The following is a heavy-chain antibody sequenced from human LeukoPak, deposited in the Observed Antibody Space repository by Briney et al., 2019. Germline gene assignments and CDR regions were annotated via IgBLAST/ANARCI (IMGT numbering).Heavy chain of an antibody. CDR2: IIPILGIA. CDR1: GGTFSSYA. Sequence: SVKVSCKASGGTFSSYAISWVRQAPGQGLEWMGRIIPILGIANYAQKLQGRVTITADKSTSTAYMELSSLRSEDTAVYYCAKLVATSKTTDYWGQGTLVTVSS. CDR3: AKLVATSKTTDY. D-gene: IGHD5-12*01. J-gene: IGHJ4*02. V-gene: IGHV1-69*04.